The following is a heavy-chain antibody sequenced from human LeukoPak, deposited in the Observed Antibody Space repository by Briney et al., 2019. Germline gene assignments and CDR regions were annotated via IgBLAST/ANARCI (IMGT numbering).Heavy chain of an antibody. CDR2: INPSGGST. CDR1: GYTFTSYY. V-gene: IGHV1-46*01. D-gene: IGHD3-10*01. CDR3: ARDLSWRMYYGSGSPLSDY. J-gene: IGHJ4*02. Sequence: GASVKVSCKASGYTFTSYYMYWVRQAPGQGLEWMGIINPSGGSTSYAQKFQGRVTMTRDTSTSTVYMELSSLRSEDTAVYYCARDLSWRMYYGSGSPLSDYWGQGTLVTVSS.